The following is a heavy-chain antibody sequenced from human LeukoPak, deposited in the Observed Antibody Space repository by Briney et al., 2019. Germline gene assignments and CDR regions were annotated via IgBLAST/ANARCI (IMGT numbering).Heavy chain of an antibody. CDR3: ARGRVFLEWLPGFDY. Sequence: SVKVSCKASGYTFTSYGISWVRRAPGQGLEWMGGIIPIFGTANYAQKFQGRVTITTDESTSTAYMELSSLRSEDTAVYYCARGRVFLEWLPGFDYWGQGTLVTVSS. CDR2: IIPIFGTA. CDR1: GYTFTSYG. V-gene: IGHV1-69*05. D-gene: IGHD3-3*01. J-gene: IGHJ4*02.